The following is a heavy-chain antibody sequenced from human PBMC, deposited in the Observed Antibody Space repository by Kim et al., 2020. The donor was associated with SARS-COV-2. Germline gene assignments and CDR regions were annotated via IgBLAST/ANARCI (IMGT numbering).Heavy chain of an antibody. CDR3: AKDTSRYCSGGSCYLYYFDY. CDR2: ISGSGGST. D-gene: IGHD2-15*01. J-gene: IGHJ4*02. Sequence: GGSLRLSCAASGFTFSSYAMSWVRQAPGKGLEWVSAISGSGGSTYYADSVKGRFTISRDNSKNTLYLQMNSLRAEDTAVYYCAKDTSRYCSGGSCYLYYFDYWGQGTLVTVSS. CDR1: GFTFSSYA. V-gene: IGHV3-23*01.